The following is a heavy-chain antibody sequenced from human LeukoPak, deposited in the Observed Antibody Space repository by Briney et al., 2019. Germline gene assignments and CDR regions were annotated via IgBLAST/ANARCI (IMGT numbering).Heavy chain of an antibody. J-gene: IGHJ4*02. Sequence: GGSLRLSCAASGFTFSSFPMTWVRQAPGKGLEWVSGISGSGGSTYYADSVKGRFTVSRDNSKNTLYLQMNSLRAEDTAVYYCTRSPNYDFHFDSWGRGTLVTVSS. CDR3: TRSPNYDFHFDS. CDR2: ISGSGGST. CDR1: GFTFSSFP. V-gene: IGHV3-23*01. D-gene: IGHD3-3*01.